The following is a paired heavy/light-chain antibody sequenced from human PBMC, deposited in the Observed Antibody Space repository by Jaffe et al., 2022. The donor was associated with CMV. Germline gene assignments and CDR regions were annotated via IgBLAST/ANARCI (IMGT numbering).Light chain of an antibody. J-gene: IGLJ3*02. Sequence: QSALTQPASVSGSPGQSITISCTGTISDVGGYDYVSWYQQHPGKAPKLIIYDVTNRPSGVSYRFSGSKSGNTASLTISGLQAEDEAEYYCNSYVSSRSVVFGGGTKVTVV. CDR1: ISDVGGYDY. CDR3: NSYVSSRSVV. CDR2: DVT. V-gene: IGLV2-14*03.
Heavy chain of an antibody. CDR3: ARGRIGSGSYRVYYFDY. J-gene: IGHJ4*02. CDR2: ISYSGST. CDR1: GGSISSYY. V-gene: IGHV4-59*12. D-gene: IGHD3-10*01. Sequence: QVQLQESGPGLVKPSETLSLTCTVSGGSISSYYWSWIRQSPGKGLEWIGYISYSGSTNYNPSLKSRVTISEDTSKNQFSLRLSSVTAADTAVYFCARGRIGSGSYRVYYFDYWGQGTRVTVSP.